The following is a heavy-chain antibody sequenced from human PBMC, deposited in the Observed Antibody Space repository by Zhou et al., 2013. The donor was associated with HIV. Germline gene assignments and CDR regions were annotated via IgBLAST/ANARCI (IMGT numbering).Heavy chain of an antibody. CDR3: ARFTYYYDSSGYPSTQDAFDI. J-gene: IGHJ3*02. CDR1: GGTFSSYA. CDR2: IIPIFGTA. Sequence: QVQLVQSGAEVKMPGASVKVSCKASGGTFSSYAISWVRQAPGQGLEWMGRIIPIFGTANYAQKFQGRVTITADESTSTAYMELSSLRSEDTAVYYCARFTYYYDSSGYPSTQDAFDIWGQGTMVTVSS. D-gene: IGHD3-22*01. V-gene: IGHV1-69*13.